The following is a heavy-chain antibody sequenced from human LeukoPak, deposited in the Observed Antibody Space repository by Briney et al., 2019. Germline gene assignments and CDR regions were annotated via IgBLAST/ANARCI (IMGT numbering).Heavy chain of an antibody. J-gene: IGHJ2*01. CDR2: ISHSGST. D-gene: IGHD5-24*01. CDR1: GGPFSGYY. CDR3: ARGQRWLLNFGYFDL. Sequence: SETLSLTCAVYGGPFSGYYWNWIRQPPGKGLERIWEISHSGSTNYNPSLKSRVTISVDTSKNQFSLKLSSVTAADTAVYYCARGQRWLLNFGYFDLWGRGTLVRVSS. V-gene: IGHV4-34*01.